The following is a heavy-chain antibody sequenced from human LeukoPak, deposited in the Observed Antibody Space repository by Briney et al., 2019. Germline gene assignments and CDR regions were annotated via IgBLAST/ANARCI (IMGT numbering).Heavy chain of an antibody. CDR3: ASYGSGSYRFDP. V-gene: IGHV4-31*03. CDR2: IHHSGST. Sequence: SETLSLTCTVSGGSISSGNYYWSWIRQHPGKDLEWIGYIHHSGSTYYNPSLKSRVIISVDMSKNQFSLKLNSVTAADTAVYYCASYGSGSYRFDPWGQGTLVTVSS. CDR1: GGSISSGNYY. D-gene: IGHD3-10*01. J-gene: IGHJ5*02.